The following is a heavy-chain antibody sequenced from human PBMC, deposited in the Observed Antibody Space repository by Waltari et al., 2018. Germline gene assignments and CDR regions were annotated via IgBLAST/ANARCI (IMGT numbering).Heavy chain of an antibody. Sequence: QVQVVQSGAEVRKPGASVEVSCKASGYSFTGHYMHWVRQAPGQGLEWMGWLNPNTGYTNYAQKFPGRVAMNRDTSLSTAYMELSRRTSDDAAVYFCAREVSGYYDMNVWGKGTTGNIFS. D-gene: IGHD6-6*01. CDR3: AREVSGYYDMNV. CDR1: GYSFTGHY. CDR2: LNPNTGYT. V-gene: IGHV1-2*02. J-gene: IGHJ6*04.